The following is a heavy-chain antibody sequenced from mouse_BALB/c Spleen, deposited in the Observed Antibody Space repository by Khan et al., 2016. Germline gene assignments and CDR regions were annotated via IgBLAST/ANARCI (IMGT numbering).Heavy chain of an antibody. D-gene: IGHD2-3*01. CDR1: GFSLTSYG. V-gene: IGHV2-6*02. CDR2: IWSDGST. CDR3: ARRDDGGGAMGY. J-gene: IGHJ4*01. Sequence: QVQLQQSGPGLVAPSQSLSITCTVSGFSLTSYGVHWVRQPPGKGLECLVVIWSDGSTTYNSALKSRLSISKDNSKSQVFLKMNSLQTDDTAMYDCARRDDGGGAMGYWGQGSSVTISS.